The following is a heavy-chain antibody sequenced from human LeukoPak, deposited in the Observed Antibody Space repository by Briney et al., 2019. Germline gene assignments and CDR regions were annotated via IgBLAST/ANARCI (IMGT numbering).Heavy chain of an antibody. Sequence: GGSLRLSCAASGFTFSSYSMNWVRQAPGKGLEWVSSISSSSNYIYYADSVKGRFTISRDNANNSLYLQINSLRAEDTAVYYCARGQFRYYDSSGYYGPDYWGQGTLVTVSS. CDR2: ISSSSNYI. CDR3: ARGQFRYYDSSGYYGPDY. D-gene: IGHD3-22*01. V-gene: IGHV3-21*01. J-gene: IGHJ4*02. CDR1: GFTFSSYS.